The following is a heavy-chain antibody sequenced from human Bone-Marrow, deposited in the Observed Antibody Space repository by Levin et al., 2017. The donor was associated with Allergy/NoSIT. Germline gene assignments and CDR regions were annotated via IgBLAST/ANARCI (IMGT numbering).Heavy chain of an antibody. V-gene: IGHV3-23*01. D-gene: IGHD3-10*01. CDR3: VRDGGLIDY. CDR1: GFTFSSYA. Sequence: GGSLRLSCVGSGFTFSSYAMDWVRQAPGEGLEWVSTITSRSGSATYYADSVKGRFTISRDNSKNTLFLEMNSLSGEDTAIYFCVRDGGLIDYWGQGTLVAVSS. CDR2: ITSRSGSAT. J-gene: IGHJ4*02.